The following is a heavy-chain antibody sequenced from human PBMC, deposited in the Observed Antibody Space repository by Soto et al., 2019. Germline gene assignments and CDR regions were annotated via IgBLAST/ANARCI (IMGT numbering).Heavy chain of an antibody. CDR1: GGSISSNYNY. CDR2: FYYSGST. Sequence: QLQLQESGPGLVKPSETLSLTCTVSGGSISSNYNYWGWIRQPPGKGLEWIGSFYYSGSTYYNPSLKSRVTISVDTSKNQFSLKLSSVTAADTAIYYCARNSHFDHWGQGTLVTVSS. V-gene: IGHV4-39*01. J-gene: IGHJ4*02. CDR3: ARNSHFDH.